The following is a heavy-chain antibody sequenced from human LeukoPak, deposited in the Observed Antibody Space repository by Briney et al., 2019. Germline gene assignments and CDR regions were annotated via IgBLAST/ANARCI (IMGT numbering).Heavy chain of an antibody. V-gene: IGHV3-49*04. Sequence: GGTLRLSCAVSGFTFSSYGMTWVRQTPGKGLEWVAFIRSRAYGVTTEYAASVKGRFTISRDDSKSIAYLQMNSLKTEDTAVYYCSRVRYYGSGSYYNWWNYFDYWGQGTLVTVSS. CDR1: GFTFSSYG. CDR3: SRVRYYGSGSYYNWWNYFDY. J-gene: IGHJ4*02. D-gene: IGHD3-10*01. CDR2: IRSRAYGVTT.